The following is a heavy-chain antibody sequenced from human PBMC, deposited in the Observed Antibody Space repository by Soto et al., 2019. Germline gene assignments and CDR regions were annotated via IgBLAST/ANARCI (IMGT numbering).Heavy chain of an antibody. CDR3: ARDSSYYFDY. Sequence: QVQLVESGGGVVQPGRSLRLSCAASGFTFSSYAMHWVRQAPGKGLEWVAVISYDGSNKYYADSVKGRFTISRDNSKNTLYLQMNSLRAEDTAVYHCARDSSYYFDYWGQGTLVTVSS. CDR2: ISYDGSNK. CDR1: GFTFSSYA. V-gene: IGHV3-30-3*01. D-gene: IGHD2-15*01. J-gene: IGHJ4*02.